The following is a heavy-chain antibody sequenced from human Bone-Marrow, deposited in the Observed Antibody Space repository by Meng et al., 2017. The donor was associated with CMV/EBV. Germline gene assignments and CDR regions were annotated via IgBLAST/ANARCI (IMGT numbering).Heavy chain of an antibody. CDR3: AREVGATAAGLVY. J-gene: IGHJ4*02. V-gene: IGHV3-7*01. CDR1: GFTFSTYW. CDR2: INQEGSEE. D-gene: IGHD1-26*01. Sequence: GGSLRLSCAASGFTFSTYWVSWVRQAPGKRLEWVAHINQEGSEEYYLDSVKGRLTISRDNAKNSLYLQMNSLRAEDTAVYYCAREVGATAAGLVYWGQGTLVTVSS.